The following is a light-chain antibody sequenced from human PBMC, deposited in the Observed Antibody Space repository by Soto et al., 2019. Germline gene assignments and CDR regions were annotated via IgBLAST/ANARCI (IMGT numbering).Light chain of an antibody. CDR2: DAS. CDR3: QQRSNWPPVT. V-gene: IGKV3-11*01. Sequence: EIVLTQSPATLSLSPGERATLSCRASQSVSSYLAWYQQKPGQAPRLLIYDASNRGTGIPARFSGSGSGTDFTLTISSLKPEDFAIYYCQQRSNWPPVTFGGGTKVEIK. J-gene: IGKJ4*01. CDR1: QSVSSY.